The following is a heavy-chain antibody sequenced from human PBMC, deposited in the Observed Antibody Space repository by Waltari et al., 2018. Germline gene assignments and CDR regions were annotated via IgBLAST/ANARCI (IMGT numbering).Heavy chain of an antibody. CDR3: ARQGHSGGWDSFDI. CDR1: GGSISSSSYY. D-gene: IGHD6-19*01. CDR2: IYYSGST. J-gene: IGHJ3*02. Sequence: QLQLQESGPGLVKPSETLSLTCTVSGGSISSSSYYWGWIRQPPGKGLEWIGSIYYSGSTYYDPSRKGRVTISVDTSKNHVSLKLSSVTAADTAVYYCARQGHSGGWDSFDIWGQGTMVTVSS. V-gene: IGHV4-39*01.